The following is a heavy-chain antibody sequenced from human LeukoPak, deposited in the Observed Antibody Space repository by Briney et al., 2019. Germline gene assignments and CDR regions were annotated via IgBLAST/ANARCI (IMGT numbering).Heavy chain of an antibody. J-gene: IGHJ4*02. CDR3: ARIFSSYADY. CDR1: GFTVSSNY. D-gene: IGHD6-6*01. V-gene: IGHV3-53*01. Sequence: GRSLRLSCAASGFTVSSNYMSWVRQAPGKGLEWVSVIYSGGSTYYADSVKGRFTISRDNSKNTLYLQMNSLRAEDTAVYYCARIFSSYADYWGQGTLVTVSS. CDR2: IYSGGST.